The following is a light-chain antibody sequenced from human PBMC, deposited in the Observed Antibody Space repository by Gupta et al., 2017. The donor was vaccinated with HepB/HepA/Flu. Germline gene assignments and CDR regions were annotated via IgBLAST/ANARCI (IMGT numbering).Light chain of an antibody. J-gene: IGLJ3*02. CDR3: CSYTHSETWV. CDR1: SSDVGTYNL. CDR2: EVS. V-gene: IGLV2-23*02. Sequence: QPALPLPASVSGSPCQSLTLSCTRTSSDVGTYNLVSWYQQYPGKAPKVMIYEVSKWPSGISHRFSGSKSGNTASLTISGLQAEDEADYYCCSYTHSETWVFGGGTKLTVL.